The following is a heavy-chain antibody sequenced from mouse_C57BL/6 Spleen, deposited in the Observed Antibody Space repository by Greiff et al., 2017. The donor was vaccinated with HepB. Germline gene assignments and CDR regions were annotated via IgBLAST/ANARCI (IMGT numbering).Heavy chain of an antibody. CDR3: AREGTFDYFDY. CDR2: IYPGDGDT. J-gene: IGHJ2*01. Sequence: VQLQQSGAELVKPGASVKISCKASGYAFSSYWMNWVKQRPGKGLEWIGQIYPGDGDTNYNGKFKGKATLTADKSSSTAYMQLSSLTSEDSAVYFCAREGTFDYFDYWGQGTTLTVSS. CDR1: GYAFSSYW. V-gene: IGHV1-80*01.